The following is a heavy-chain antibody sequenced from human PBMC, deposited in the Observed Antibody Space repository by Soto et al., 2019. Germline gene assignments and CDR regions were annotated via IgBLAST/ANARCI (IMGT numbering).Heavy chain of an antibody. CDR3: VKGSEVARQELDH. CDR2: ISSDGGDK. CDR1: GFTFSNFG. Sequence: QVQLVESGGGVVQPGRSPRLSCAASGFTFSNFGMHWVRQAPGKGLEWVAAISSDGGDKYYSHSVKDRFTISRDNSKNTLFRQMNSVRVEDTAVYYCVKGSEVARQELDHWGQGILVTVSS. V-gene: IGHV3-30*18. J-gene: IGHJ4*02. D-gene: IGHD2-15*01.